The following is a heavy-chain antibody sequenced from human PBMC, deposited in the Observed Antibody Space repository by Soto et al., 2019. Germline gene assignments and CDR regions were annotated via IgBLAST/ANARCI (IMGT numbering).Heavy chain of an antibody. V-gene: IGHV3-48*03. D-gene: IGHD1-1*01. Sequence: PGGSLRLSCVASEFTFSSYEMNWVRQAPGKGLEWVSYISSSGTTIYYTDSVKGRFTISRDNAKKSLYLQMNSLRAEDTAVYYCAKAPGWFDPWGQGTLVTVSS. CDR1: EFTFSSYE. CDR2: ISSSGTTI. CDR3: AKAPGWFDP. J-gene: IGHJ5*02.